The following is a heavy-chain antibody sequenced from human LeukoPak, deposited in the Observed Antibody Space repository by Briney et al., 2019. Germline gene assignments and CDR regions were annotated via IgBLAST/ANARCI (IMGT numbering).Heavy chain of an antibody. CDR2: IYTSGST. CDR1: GGSISSYY. CDR3: AKDQGYYGSGSYYY. J-gene: IGHJ4*02. Sequence: PSETLSLTCTVSGGSISSYYWSWIRQPAGKGLEWIGRIYTSGSTNCDPSLKSRVTMSVDTSKNQFSLKLSSVTAADTAVYYCAKDQGYYGSGSYYYWGQGTLVTVSS. V-gene: IGHV4-4*07. D-gene: IGHD3-10*01.